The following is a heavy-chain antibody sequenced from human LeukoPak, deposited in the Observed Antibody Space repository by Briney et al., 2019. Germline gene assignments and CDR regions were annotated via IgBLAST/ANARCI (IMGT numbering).Heavy chain of an antibody. CDR1: GFTFSKAW. CDR3: TTITMIREHEDY. J-gene: IGHJ4*02. Sequence: PGGSLRLSCAASGFTFSKAWMSWVRQAPGKGLEWVGRIKSKTDGGTTDYAAPVKGRFTISRDDSRNTLSLQMNSLKTEDTAVYYCTTITMIREHEDYWGQGTLSPSPQ. CDR2: IKSKTDGGTT. V-gene: IGHV3-15*01. D-gene: IGHD3-10*01.